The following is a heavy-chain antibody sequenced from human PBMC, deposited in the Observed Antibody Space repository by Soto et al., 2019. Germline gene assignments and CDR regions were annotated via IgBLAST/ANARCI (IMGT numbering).Heavy chain of an antibody. CDR3: ARVAIFGGVIIGSLCGMDV. J-gene: IGHJ6*02. Sequence: GGSLRLSCAASGFTFSSYEMNWFRQAPGKGLEWVSYISLSASTIYYADSVKGRFTISRDNATTSLSLQMNSLRAEDTAGYYCARVAIFGGVIIGSLCGMDVWGQGTMVTVSS. D-gene: IGHD3-3*01. V-gene: IGHV3-48*03. CDR2: ISLSASTI. CDR1: GFTFSSYE.